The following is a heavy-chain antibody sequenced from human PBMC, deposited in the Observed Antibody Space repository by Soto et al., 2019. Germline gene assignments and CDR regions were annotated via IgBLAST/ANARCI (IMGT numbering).Heavy chain of an antibody. CDR1: GGTFSSYT. J-gene: IGHJ5*02. CDR3: ARIRYCGGDCYWGGFDP. CDR2: IIPILGIA. V-gene: IGHV1-69*02. Sequence: QVQLVQSGAEVKKPGSSVKVSCKASGGTFSSYTISWVRQAPGQGLEWMGRIIPILGIANYAQKFQGRVTSTADKSTSTAYMELSSLRSEDTAVYYCARIRYCGGDCYWGGFDPWGQGTLVTVSS. D-gene: IGHD2-21*02.